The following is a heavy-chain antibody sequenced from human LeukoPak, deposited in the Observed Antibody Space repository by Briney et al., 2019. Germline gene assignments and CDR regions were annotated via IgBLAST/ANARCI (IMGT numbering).Heavy chain of an antibody. J-gene: IGHJ6*04. CDR2: IYHSGST. D-gene: IGHD1-1*01. V-gene: IGHV4-38-2*01. CDR3: ARGPRSSNWNYYYYYGMDV. Sequence: SETLSLTCAVSGYSISSGYYWGWIRQPPGKGLEWIGRIYHSGSTYYNPSLKSRVTISVDTSKNQFSLKLSSVTAADTAVYYCARGPRSSNWNYYYYYGMDVWGKGTTVTVSS. CDR1: GYSISSGYY.